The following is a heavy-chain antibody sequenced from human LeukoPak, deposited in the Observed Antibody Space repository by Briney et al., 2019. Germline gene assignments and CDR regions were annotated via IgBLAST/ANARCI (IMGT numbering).Heavy chain of an antibody. D-gene: IGHD3-10*01. CDR2: IGAGGSFA. V-gene: IGHV3-23*01. CDR1: GFTFSTYA. J-gene: IGHJ4*02. Sequence: QPGGSLRLSCSASGFTFSTYAMNWVRQAPGEGLEWVSLIGAGGSFAHYADSVKGRFTISRDDSKNTLYLQMNSLRAEDTAVYYCAKALLWFGETTPSPGDYWGQGTLVTVSS. CDR3: AKALLWFGETTPSPGDY.